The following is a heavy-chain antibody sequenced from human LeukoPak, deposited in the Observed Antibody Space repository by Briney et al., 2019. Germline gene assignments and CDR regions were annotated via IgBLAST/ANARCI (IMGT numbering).Heavy chain of an antibody. V-gene: IGHV3-53*05. CDR2: IYSGGST. CDR3: AKPPVEYSSSSGLDY. CDR1: GFTVSSNY. Sequence: PGGSLRLSCAASGFTVSSNYMSWVRQAPGKGLEWVSVIYSGGSTYYADSVKGRFTISRDNSKNTLYLQMNSLRAEDTAVYYCAKPPVEYSSSSGLDYWGQGTLVTVSS. J-gene: IGHJ4*02. D-gene: IGHD6-6*01.